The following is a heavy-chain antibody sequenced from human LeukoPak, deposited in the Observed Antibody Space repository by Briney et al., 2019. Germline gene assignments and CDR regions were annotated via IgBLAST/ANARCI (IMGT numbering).Heavy chain of an antibody. Sequence: GGSLRLSCAASGFTFSSYSMNWVRQAPGKGLEWVPYISSSSSTIYYADSVKGRFTISRDNAKNSLYLQMNSLRAEDTAVYYCARAYSSSWPMGLSAFDIWGQGTMVTVSS. J-gene: IGHJ3*02. D-gene: IGHD6-13*01. CDR1: GFTFSSYS. CDR2: ISSSSSTI. CDR3: ARAYSSSWPMGLSAFDI. V-gene: IGHV3-48*01.